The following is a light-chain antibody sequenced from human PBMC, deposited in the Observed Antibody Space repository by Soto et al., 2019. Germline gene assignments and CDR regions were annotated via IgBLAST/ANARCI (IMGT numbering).Light chain of an antibody. J-gene: IGKJ1*01. CDR2: EVS. CDR3: QQYNKWPQT. CDR1: QNISPW. V-gene: IGKV1-5*01. Sequence: DIEMTQSPSTLSASVGDRATISCRASQNISPWLAWYQQKPGKAPKFLIYEVSNLQSGVPSRFSGSGSGTEFTLTISSLQSEDIAVYYCQQYNKWPQTFGQGTKVDIK.